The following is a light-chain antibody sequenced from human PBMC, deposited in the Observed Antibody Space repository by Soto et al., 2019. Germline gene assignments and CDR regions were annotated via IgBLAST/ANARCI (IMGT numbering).Light chain of an antibody. Sequence: DIQMTQYPSSLSASVGDRVTLTCRASQGIRDDLGWYQQKPGKAPKRLIYEATRLHSGVPPRFSGSGSGTELTLTIDSLQPDDSATYFCLQHHLYHRTFGQGTTVEIK. CDR3: LQHHLYHRT. V-gene: IGKV1-17*01. J-gene: IGKJ1*01. CDR2: EAT. CDR1: QGIRDD.